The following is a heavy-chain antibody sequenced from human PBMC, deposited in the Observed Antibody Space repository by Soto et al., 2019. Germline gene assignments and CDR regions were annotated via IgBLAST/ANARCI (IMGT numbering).Heavy chain of an antibody. Sequence: QVQLVQSGAEVKKPGASVKVSCKASGYTFTSYYMHWVRQAPGQGLEWMGIINPSGGSTSYAQKFRGRVTMTRDTSTSTVYMELSSLRSEDTAVYYCARPGAARPRDYYYGMDVWGQGTTVTVSS. CDR3: ARPGAARPRDYYYGMDV. J-gene: IGHJ6*02. CDR2: INPSGGST. D-gene: IGHD6-6*01. V-gene: IGHV1-46*01. CDR1: GYTFTSYY.